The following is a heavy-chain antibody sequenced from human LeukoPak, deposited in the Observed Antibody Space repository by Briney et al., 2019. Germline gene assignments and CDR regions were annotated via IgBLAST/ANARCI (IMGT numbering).Heavy chain of an antibody. Sequence: GGSLRLSCAASGFTFSSSEMNWVRQAPRKGLEWVSYISSSGSTIYYAGSVKARFTISRDNAKNSLYLQMNSLRAEDTAVYYCARDLQYFAYYYMDVWGKGTTVTVSS. V-gene: IGHV3-48*03. CDR1: GFTFSSSE. CDR3: ARDLQYFAYYYMDV. CDR2: ISSSGSTI. D-gene: IGHD3-9*01. J-gene: IGHJ6*03.